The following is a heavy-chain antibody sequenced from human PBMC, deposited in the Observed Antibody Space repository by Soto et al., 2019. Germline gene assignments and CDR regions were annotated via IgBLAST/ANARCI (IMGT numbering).Heavy chain of an antibody. CDR2: ISSSGSTI. V-gene: IGHV3-11*01. D-gene: IGHD3-3*01. CDR1: GFTFSDYY. J-gene: IGHJ6*03. CDR3: ARDGSGYDFWSGYTNRIYYYYYMDV. Sequence: GGSLRLSCAASGFTFSDYYMSWIRQAPGKGLEWVSYISSSGSTIYYADSVKGRFTISRDNAKNSLYLQMNSLRAEDTAVYYCARDGSGYDFWSGYTNRIYYYYYMDVWGKGTTVTVSS.